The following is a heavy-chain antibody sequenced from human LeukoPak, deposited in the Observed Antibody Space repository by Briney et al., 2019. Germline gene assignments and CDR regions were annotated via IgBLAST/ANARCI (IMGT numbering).Heavy chain of an antibody. J-gene: IGHJ4*02. V-gene: IGHV3-23*01. CDR2: ISGSGAST. Sequence: GGSLRLSCAASGLTFSNYAMSWVRQAPGKGLEWVSGISGSGASTYYTASVKGRFTISRDNSKNTLYLQMNSLRAEDTAVYYCANIRYNSGLDYWGQGTLVTVSS. CDR1: GLTFSNYA. D-gene: IGHD5-18*01. CDR3: ANIRYNSGLDY.